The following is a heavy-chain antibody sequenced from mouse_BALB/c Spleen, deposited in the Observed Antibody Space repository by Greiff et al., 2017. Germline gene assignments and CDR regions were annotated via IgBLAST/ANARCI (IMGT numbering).Heavy chain of an antibody. D-gene: IGHD2-10*01. CDR3: ARSSYYGNYGYAMDY. V-gene: IGHV5-15*02. J-gene: IGHJ4*01. Sequence: EVQLVESGGGLVQPGGSRKLSCAASGFTFSDYGMAWVRQAPGKGPEWVAFISNLAYSIYYADTVTGRFTISRENAKNTLYLEMSSLRSEDTAMYYCARSSYYGNYGYAMDYWGQGTSVTVSS. CDR2: ISNLAYSI. CDR1: GFTFSDYG.